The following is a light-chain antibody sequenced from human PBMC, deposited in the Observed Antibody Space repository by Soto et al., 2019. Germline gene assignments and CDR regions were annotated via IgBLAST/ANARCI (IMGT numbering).Light chain of an antibody. CDR3: QQYNNWPRT. CDR1: QSVSSN. J-gene: IGKJ1*01. Sequence: EIVMTQSPATLSVSPGERANLSCRASQSVSSNLAWYQQKPGQAPRLLIYGASTRATGIPARFSGSGSGTEFTLSICSLQSEAFAVYYCQQYNNWPRTFGQGTK. CDR2: GAS. V-gene: IGKV3-15*01.